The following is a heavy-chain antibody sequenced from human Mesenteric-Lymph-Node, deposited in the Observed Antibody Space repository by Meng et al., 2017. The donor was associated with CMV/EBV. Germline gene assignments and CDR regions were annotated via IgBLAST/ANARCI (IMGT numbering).Heavy chain of an antibody. CDR2: TYYRSKWYN. CDR3: ARGGPYRGADY. V-gene: IGHV6-1*01. CDR1: GDSVSSNGAA. D-gene: IGHD4-11*01. Sequence: SGDSVSSNGAAWNWNRQSPSRGLEWLGRTYYRSKWYNDYEASVKSRITINPDTSKNQFSLQLNSVTPEDSAVYYCARGGPYRGADYWGQGTLVTVSS. J-gene: IGHJ4*02.